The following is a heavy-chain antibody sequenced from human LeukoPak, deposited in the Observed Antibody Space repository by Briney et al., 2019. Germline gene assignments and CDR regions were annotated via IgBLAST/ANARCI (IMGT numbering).Heavy chain of an antibody. Sequence: GGSLRLSCAVSGFTFSSYAMSWVRQAPGKGLEWVSAISGSGGSTYYADSVKGRFTISRDNSKNTLYLQMNSLRAEDTAVYYCAIASPWRGGYSYGPIDYWGQGTLATVSS. D-gene: IGHD5-18*01. J-gene: IGHJ4*02. CDR3: AIASPWRGGYSYGPIDY. CDR2: ISGSGGST. CDR1: GFTFSSYA. V-gene: IGHV3-23*01.